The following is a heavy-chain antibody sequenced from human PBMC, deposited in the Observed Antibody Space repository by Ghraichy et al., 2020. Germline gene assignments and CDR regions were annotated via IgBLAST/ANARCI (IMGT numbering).Heavy chain of an antibody. Sequence: GESLNISCAASGFTFSTHGMHWVRQAPGKGLEWVAAISYDGSNKHFADSVKGRFTISRDNSKNTLYLQMNSLRAEDTAVYYCAKDYRELVTPVAFTLGPYFDEWGQGTLVTVSS. CDR1: GFTFSTHG. CDR2: ISYDGSNK. D-gene: IGHD1-7*01. CDR3: AKDYRELVTPVAFTLGPYFDE. J-gene: IGHJ4*02. V-gene: IGHV3-30*18.